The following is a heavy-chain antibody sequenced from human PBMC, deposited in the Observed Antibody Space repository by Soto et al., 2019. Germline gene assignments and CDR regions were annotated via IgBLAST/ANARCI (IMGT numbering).Heavy chain of an antibody. D-gene: IGHD3-3*01. J-gene: IGHJ6*02. CDR1: GGSISSGEYY. CDR2: ISYSGST. V-gene: IGHV4-30-4*01. Sequence: SETLSLTCTVSGGSISSGEYYWTWIRQPPGKGLEWIGYISYSGSTHYSPSLKSRVSITVDTSKNQFSLNLASVSAEDTAVYYCARTSLTIFGPSNDYYGMGVWGQGTTVTVSS. CDR3: ARTSLTIFGPSNDYYGMGV.